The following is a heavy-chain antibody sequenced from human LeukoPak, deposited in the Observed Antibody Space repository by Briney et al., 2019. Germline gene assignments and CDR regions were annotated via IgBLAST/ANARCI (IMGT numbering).Heavy chain of an antibody. CDR1: GFTFSSYW. CDR3: ARSVYGAVAGTKD. Sequence: PGGSLRLSCAASGFTFSSYWMSWVRQAPVKGLEWVANIKQDGSEKYYVDSVKGRFTISRDNAKNSLYLQMNSLRAEDTAVYYCARSVYGAVAGTKDWGQGTLVTVSS. J-gene: IGHJ4*02. D-gene: IGHD6-19*01. V-gene: IGHV3-7*01. CDR2: IKQDGSEK.